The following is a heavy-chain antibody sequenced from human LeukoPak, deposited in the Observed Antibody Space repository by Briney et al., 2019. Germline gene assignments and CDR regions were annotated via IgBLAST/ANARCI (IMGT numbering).Heavy chain of an antibody. V-gene: IGHV4-61*02. Sequence: SETLSLTCTVSGGSISSGSYCWCWIRQPAGKGLEWIGRIYTSGSTNYNPSLKSRVTISADTSKNQFSLKLTSVTAADTAVYYCARDGDSGDYAYWGQGTLVTVSS. CDR1: GGSISSGSYC. CDR3: ARDGDSGDYAY. CDR2: IYTSGST. J-gene: IGHJ4*02. D-gene: IGHD4-17*01.